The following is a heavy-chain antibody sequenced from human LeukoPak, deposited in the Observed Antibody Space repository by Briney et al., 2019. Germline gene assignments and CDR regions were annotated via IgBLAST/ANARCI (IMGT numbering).Heavy chain of an antibody. V-gene: IGHV1-18*01. CDR1: GYTFTSYG. J-gene: IGHJ4*02. Sequence: ASVKVSCKASGYTFTSYGISWVRQAPGQGLEWMGWISAYNGNTNYAQKLQGRVTMTTDTSTSTAYMELRSLRSDDTAVYYCASSVGCGYSYGSFDYWGQGTLVTVSS. D-gene: IGHD5-18*01. CDR3: ASSVGCGYSYGSFDY. CDR2: ISAYNGNT.